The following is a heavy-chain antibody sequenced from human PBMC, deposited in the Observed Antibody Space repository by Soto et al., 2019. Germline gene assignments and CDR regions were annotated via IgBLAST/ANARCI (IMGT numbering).Heavy chain of an antibody. D-gene: IGHD5-18*01. CDR3: ARGDSSGYSYGYSLDY. CDR1: GGSFSGYY. J-gene: IGHJ4*02. CDR2: INHSGST. V-gene: IGHV4-34*01. Sequence: QVQLQQWGAGLLKSSATLSLTCAVYGGSFSGYYWSWIRQPPGKGLEWIGEINHSGSTNYNPSLKSRDTISVDTSKNQFSLKLSSVTAADTAVYYCARGDSSGYSYGYSLDYWGQGTLVTVSS.